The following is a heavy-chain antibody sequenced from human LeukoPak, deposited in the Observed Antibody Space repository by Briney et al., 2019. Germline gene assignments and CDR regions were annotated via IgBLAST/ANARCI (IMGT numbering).Heavy chain of an antibody. J-gene: IGHJ4*02. Sequence: SETLSLTCTVSGGSISSYYWSWIRQPPGKGLEWIGYIYYRGSTNCNPSLKSRVTISVDTSKNQFSLNLSSVTAADTAVYYCAREPRGDFDYWGQGTLVTVSS. D-gene: IGHD3-10*01. V-gene: IGHV4-59*12. CDR1: GGSISSYY. CDR3: AREPRGDFDY. CDR2: IYYRGST.